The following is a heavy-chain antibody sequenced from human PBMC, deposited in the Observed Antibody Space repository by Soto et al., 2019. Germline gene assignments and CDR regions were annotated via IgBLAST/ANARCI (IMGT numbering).Heavy chain of an antibody. CDR1: GGSISTYY. CDR3: ARSLGTVTPSLWGY. CDR2: IYYSGST. Sequence: QVQLQESGPGLVKPSETLSLICTVSGGSISTYYWSWIRQPPGKGLESIGYIYYSGSTNYNPSLKSRVTISVDTSKNQFSLRLNSVTAADTAVYYCARSLGTVTPSLWGYWGQGTLVTVSS. J-gene: IGHJ4*02. D-gene: IGHD4-4*01. V-gene: IGHV4-59*01.